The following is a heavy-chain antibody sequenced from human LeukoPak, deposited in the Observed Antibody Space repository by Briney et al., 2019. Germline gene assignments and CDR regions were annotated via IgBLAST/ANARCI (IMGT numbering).Heavy chain of an antibody. CDR1: GYTFTSYG. V-gene: IGHV1-18*01. Sequence: SVKVSCKASGYTFTSYGISWVRQAPGQGLEWMGWISTYNGNTNYAQKLQGRVTMTTDTSTSTAYMELRSLRSDDTAVYYCARGYLPYSSGWYYFDYWGQGTLVTVSS. D-gene: IGHD6-19*01. CDR3: ARGYLPYSSGWYYFDY. CDR2: ISTYNGNT. J-gene: IGHJ4*02.